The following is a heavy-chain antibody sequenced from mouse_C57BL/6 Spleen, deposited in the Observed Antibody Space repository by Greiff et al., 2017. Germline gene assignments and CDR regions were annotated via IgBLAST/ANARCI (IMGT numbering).Heavy chain of an antibody. V-gene: IGHV1-52*01. J-gene: IGHJ2*01. CDR1: GYTFTSYW. CDR3: ARGYYGSRYFDY. Sequence: QVQLQQPGAELVRPGSSVKLSCKASGYTFTSYWMHWVKQRPIQGLEWIGNIDPSDSETHYNQKFKDKATLTVDKSSSTAYMQLSSLTSEDSAVYYCARGYYGSRYFDYWGQGTTLTVSS. CDR2: IDPSDSET. D-gene: IGHD1-1*01.